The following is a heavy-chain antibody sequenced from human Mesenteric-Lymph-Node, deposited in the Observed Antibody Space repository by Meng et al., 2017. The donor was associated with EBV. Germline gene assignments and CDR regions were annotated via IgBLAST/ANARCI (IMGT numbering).Heavy chain of an antibody. CDR1: GYSFTRYW. CDR3: ARQQGNSGGDY. J-gene: IGHJ4*02. Sequence: GAELKKPGGSRKITVKGSGYSFTRYWIGWVRQMPGKGLEWMGIIYPGGSDTRYSPSFQGQVTISADKSISTAYLQWSSLKASDTAMYYCARQQGNSGGDYWGQGTLVTVSS. CDR2: IYPGGSDT. D-gene: IGHD4-23*01. V-gene: IGHV5-51*01.